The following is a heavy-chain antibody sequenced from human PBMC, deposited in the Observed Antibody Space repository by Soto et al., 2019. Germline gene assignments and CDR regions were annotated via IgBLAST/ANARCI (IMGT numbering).Heavy chain of an antibody. Sequence: QVQLVQSGAEVKKPGSSVKVSCKASGATYSSYEINWVRQAPGLGLEWMGGIVPVYGTANYAPKFQGRVTLIADVSTGTTYTALSSLRSEDTAVYFCAREAAPHSRGWHYWDQGTLVTVSS. CDR2: IVPVYGTA. CDR1: GATYSSYE. CDR3: AREAAPHSRGWHY. J-gene: IGHJ4*02. V-gene: IGHV1-69*12. D-gene: IGHD6-19*01.